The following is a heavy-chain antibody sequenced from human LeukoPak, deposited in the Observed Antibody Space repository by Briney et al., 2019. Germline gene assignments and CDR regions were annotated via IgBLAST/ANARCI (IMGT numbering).Heavy chain of an antibody. D-gene: IGHD5-18*01. CDR1: GFTFSTYW. J-gene: IGHJ5*01. V-gene: IGHV3-74*01. CDR3: ARGAEGHNYGELDS. CDR2: IHYDGTYT. Sequence: PGGSLRPSCAASGFTFSTYWMHWVRQIPGKGLVWLSRIHYDGTYTTYVDSVRGRFTISRDNTKSTLYLQMNSLRADDTAVYYCARGAEGHNYGELDSWGQGTLVTVSS.